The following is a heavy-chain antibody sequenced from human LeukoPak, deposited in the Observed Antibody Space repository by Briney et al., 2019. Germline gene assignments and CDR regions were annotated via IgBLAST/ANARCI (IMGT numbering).Heavy chain of an antibody. CDR3: ARSSRKIIQPFDY. CDR1: GYTFTGYY. D-gene: IGHD3-3*01. J-gene: IGHJ4*02. CDR2: INPNSGGT. Sequence: ASVKVSCKASGYTFTGYYMHWVRQAPGHRREWRGWINPNSGGTNYAQKFQGGVTMTRDTSISTAYMELSRLRSDDTAVYYCARSSRKIIQPFDYWGQGTLVTVSS. V-gene: IGHV1-2*02.